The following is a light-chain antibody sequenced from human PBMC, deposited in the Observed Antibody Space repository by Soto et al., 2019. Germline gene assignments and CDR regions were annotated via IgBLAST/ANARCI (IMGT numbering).Light chain of an antibody. CDR1: SSDVGSYKL. CDR2: EVT. V-gene: IGLV2-23*02. Sequence: QSALTQPASVSGSPGQSITISCTGTSSDVGSYKLVSWYQQHPGKAPKLMIYEVTQRPSGVSNRFSGSRSGNTASLTISGLQAEDEADYYCCSYAGSSTSVFGGGTKLTVL. J-gene: IGLJ2*01. CDR3: CSYAGSSTSV.